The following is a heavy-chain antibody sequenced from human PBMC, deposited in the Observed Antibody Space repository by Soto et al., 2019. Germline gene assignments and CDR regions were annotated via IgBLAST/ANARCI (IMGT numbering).Heavy chain of an antibody. CDR1: GYTFTTYG. D-gene: IGHD3-22*01. Sequence: QVHLEQSASEAMKPGASVKLSCKAAGYTFTTYGFSWLRQAPGQGLEWMGWISGHNGKTKYAQSFQGRITMTTDTSTRTAYMELRSLRSDDTAVYYCARDRGYLHDSTGYVDHWGQGALVIVSS. V-gene: IGHV1-18*04. J-gene: IGHJ4*02. CDR3: ARDRGYLHDSTGYVDH. CDR2: ISGHNGKT.